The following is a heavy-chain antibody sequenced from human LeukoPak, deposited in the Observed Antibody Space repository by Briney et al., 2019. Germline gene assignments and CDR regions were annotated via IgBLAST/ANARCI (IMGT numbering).Heavy chain of an antibody. V-gene: IGHV4-61*01. CDR2: IYYSGST. CDR1: GYSISSGYY. D-gene: IGHD3-22*01. CDR3: ARVTGSRIEDYFDY. Sequence: SETLSLTCTVSGYSISSGYYWGWIRQPPGKGLEWIGYIYYSGSTNYNPSLKSRVTISVETSKNEFSLKLRSVTAADTAVYYCARVTGSRIEDYFDYWGQGTLVTVSS. J-gene: IGHJ4*02.